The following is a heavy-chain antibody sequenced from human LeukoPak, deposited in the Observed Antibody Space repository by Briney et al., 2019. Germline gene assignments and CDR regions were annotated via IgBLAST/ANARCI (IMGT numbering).Heavy chain of an antibody. CDR1: GFTFNTYD. J-gene: IGHJ4*02. Sequence: PGRSLRLSCAASGFTFNTYDMHWVRQAPGKGPEWVAFISYDESRKFYADSVKGRFTISRDNSKNTLYLQMNSLRAEDTAIYFCVKRHTTGWFSFDDWGQGALVTVSS. V-gene: IGHV3-30*03. CDR3: VKRHTTGWFSFDD. D-gene: IGHD6-19*01. CDR2: ISYDESRK.